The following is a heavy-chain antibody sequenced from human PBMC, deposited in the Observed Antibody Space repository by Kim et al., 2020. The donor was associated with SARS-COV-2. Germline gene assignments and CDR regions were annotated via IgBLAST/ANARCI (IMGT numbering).Heavy chain of an antibody. Sequence: GTTDYAEPVRGRFSISRDDSEDTVYLQMNSLITEETGVYYCTWDDSSKSDFWGQGTLVTVSS. CDR3: TWDDSSKSDF. D-gene: IGHD4-4*01. CDR2: GTT. V-gene: IGHV3-15*01. J-gene: IGHJ4*02.